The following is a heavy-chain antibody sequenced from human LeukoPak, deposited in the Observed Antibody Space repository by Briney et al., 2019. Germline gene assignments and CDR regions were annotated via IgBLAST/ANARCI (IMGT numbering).Heavy chain of an antibody. Sequence: LRLSCAASGFTFSSYAMSWIRQPPGKGLEWIGYIYHSGSTYYNPSLKSRVTISVDRSENQFSLKLSSVTAADTAVYYCARALTYYYDSSGYYYGYYFDYWGQGTLVTVSS. CDR1: GFTFSSYA. D-gene: IGHD3-22*01. CDR3: ARALTYYYDSSGYYYGYYFDY. CDR2: IYHSGST. V-gene: IGHV4-30-2*01. J-gene: IGHJ4*02.